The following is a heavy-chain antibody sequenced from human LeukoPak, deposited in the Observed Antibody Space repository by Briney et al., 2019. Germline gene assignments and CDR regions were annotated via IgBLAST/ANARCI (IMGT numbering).Heavy chain of an antibody. CDR2: XSSSSSYI. CDR3: ARDKNPYSSGWDSPDY. J-gene: IGHJ4*02. Sequence: GGXXXXSXXXXGXTXXSYXMNWVRQAPGKGLEWXSSXSSSSSYIYYADSVKGRFTISRDNAKNSLYLQMNSLRAEDTAVYYCARDKNPYSSGWDSPDYWGQGTLVTVSS. V-gene: IGHV3-21*01. D-gene: IGHD6-19*01. CDR1: GXTXXSYX.